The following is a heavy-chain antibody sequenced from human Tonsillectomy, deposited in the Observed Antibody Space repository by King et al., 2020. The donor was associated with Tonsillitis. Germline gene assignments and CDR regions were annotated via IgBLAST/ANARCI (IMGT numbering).Heavy chain of an antibody. CDR3: ARLYSRYSYGYAFDY. V-gene: IGHV1-2*02. Sequence: QLVQSGAEVKKPGASVKVSCKASGYTFTGYYMHWVRQAPGQGLEWMGWINPNSGGTNYAQKFQGRVTMTRDTSISTAYMELSRLRSDDTAVYYCARLYSRYSYGYAFDYWGQGTLVTVSS. CDR2: INPNSGGT. D-gene: IGHD5-18*01. CDR1: GYTFTGYY. J-gene: IGHJ4*02.